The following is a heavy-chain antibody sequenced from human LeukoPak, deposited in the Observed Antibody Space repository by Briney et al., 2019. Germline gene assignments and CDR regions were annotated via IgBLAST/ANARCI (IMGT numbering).Heavy chain of an antibody. CDR1: GYSFTSYG. Sequence: ASVKVSCKASGYSFTSYGINWVRQAPGQGLEWMGWISAYNGHTNYAQKFHDRVTMTTDTSTSTAYMELRSLRSDDTAVYYCARAHILPYWALDYWGQGTLITVSS. CDR3: ARAHILPYWALDY. CDR2: ISAYNGHT. J-gene: IGHJ4*02. V-gene: IGHV1-18*01. D-gene: IGHD2-21*01.